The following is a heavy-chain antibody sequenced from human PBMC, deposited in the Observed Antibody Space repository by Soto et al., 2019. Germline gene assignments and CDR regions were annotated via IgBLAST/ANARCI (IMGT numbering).Heavy chain of an antibody. CDR2: INPNSGGT. J-gene: IGHJ6*02. Sequence: GASVKVSCKASGYTFTGYYMHWVRQAPGQGLEWMGWINPNSGGTNYAQKFQGWVTMTRDTSISTAYMELSRLRSDDTAVYYCARGGRFEKGYYYYYGMDVWGQGTTVTVSS. D-gene: IGHD3-16*01. CDR3: ARGGRFEKGYYYYYGMDV. V-gene: IGHV1-2*04. CDR1: GYTFTGYY.